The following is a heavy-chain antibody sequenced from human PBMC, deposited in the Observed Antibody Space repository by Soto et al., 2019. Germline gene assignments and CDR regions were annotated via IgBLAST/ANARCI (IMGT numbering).Heavy chain of an antibody. Sequence: SETLSLTCTVSGGSIYRSGYYWGWIRQPPGRGLEWIGNIDYNGVTYSNPSLKSRVTISRDTSKNQFSLTLTSVTAADTALYQCGKVLVGVTGHTDSDSWGPGTLVTVS. CDR3: GKVLVGVTGHTDSDS. CDR2: IDYNGVT. V-gene: IGHV4-39*01. D-gene: IGHD2-15*01. CDR1: GGSIYRSGYY. J-gene: IGHJ4*02.